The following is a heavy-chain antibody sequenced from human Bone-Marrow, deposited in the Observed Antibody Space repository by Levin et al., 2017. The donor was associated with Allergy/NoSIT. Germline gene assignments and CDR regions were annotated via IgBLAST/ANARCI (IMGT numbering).Heavy chain of an antibody. D-gene: IGHD3-16*01. CDR3: ARDTFRMDV. CDR1: GFIFSSYG. V-gene: IGHV3-33*01. CDR2: ISYDGGNK. J-gene: IGHJ6*02. Sequence: GGSLRLSCAASGFIFSSYGMEWVRQAPGKGLEWVAAISYDGGNKYYADAMKGRFSISRDNSKNTLILQMNSLRAEDTAVYYCARDTFRMDVWGQGTAVTVSS.